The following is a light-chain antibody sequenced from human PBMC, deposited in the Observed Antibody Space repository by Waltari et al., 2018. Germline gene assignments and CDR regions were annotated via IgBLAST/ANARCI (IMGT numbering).Light chain of an antibody. CDR3: QHYVRLPAT. CDR1: QGVSRA. CDR2: GAS. V-gene: IGKV3-20*01. J-gene: IGKJ1*01. Sequence: EIVLTQSPGSLSSSPGERVTLSCRASQGVSRALAWYQQKPGQAPRLLIFGASNRATGMPDRFSGSGSETEFSLTISRLEPEEFAVYYCQHYVRLPATFGRGTKVEIK.